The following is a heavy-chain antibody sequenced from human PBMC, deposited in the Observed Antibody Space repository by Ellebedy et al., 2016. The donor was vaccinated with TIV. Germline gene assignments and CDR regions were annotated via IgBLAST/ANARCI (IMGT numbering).Heavy chain of an antibody. J-gene: IGHJ6*02. Sequence: GESLKISCAASGFTFSSCSMNWVRQAPGKGLEWVSSISSSSSYIYYADSVKGRFTISRDNAKNSLYLQMNSLRAEDTAVYYCARDLGPWRDYYYYGMDVWGQGTTVTVSS. CDR1: GFTFSSCS. CDR3: ARDLGPWRDYYYYGMDV. V-gene: IGHV3-21*01. D-gene: IGHD3-16*01. CDR2: ISSSSSYI.